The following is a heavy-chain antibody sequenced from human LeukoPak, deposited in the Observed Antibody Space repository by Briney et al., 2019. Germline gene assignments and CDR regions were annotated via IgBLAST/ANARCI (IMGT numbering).Heavy chain of an antibody. CDR2: INYSGST. Sequence: SETLSLTCTVSGDSISSYYYSWIRQPPGKGLEWIGYINYSGSTNYNPSLKSQVTISVDTSKNQFSLKLSSVTAADTAVYYCARGGFFGVVTLGYWGQGTLVTVSS. J-gene: IGHJ4*02. D-gene: IGHD3-3*01. CDR3: ARGGFFGVVTLGY. V-gene: IGHV4-59*01. CDR1: GDSISSYY.